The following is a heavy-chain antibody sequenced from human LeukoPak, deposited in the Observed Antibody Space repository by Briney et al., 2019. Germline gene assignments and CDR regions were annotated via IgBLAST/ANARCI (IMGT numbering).Heavy chain of an antibody. CDR3: ARARRSSWYPHWFDP. D-gene: IGHD6-13*01. J-gene: IGHJ5*02. V-gene: IGHV4-4*02. CDR2: SYHSGGT. CDR1: GGSITSSNW. Sequence: SETLSLTCAVSGGSITSSNWWSWVRQPPGKGLEWIGESYHSGGTNCNPSLKSRVTISVDKSKNHFSLTLSSVTAADTAVYYCARARRSSWYPHWFDPWGQGTLVTVSS.